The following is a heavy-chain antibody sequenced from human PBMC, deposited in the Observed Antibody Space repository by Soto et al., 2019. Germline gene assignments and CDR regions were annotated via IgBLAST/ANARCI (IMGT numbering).Heavy chain of an antibody. V-gene: IGHV3-30*19. CDR1: TFNNYG. CDR2: ISFDGRSE. J-gene: IGHJ4*02. D-gene: IGHD5-12*01. CDR3: ARDMRGYNYGPLDY. Sequence: TFNNYGIHWVRQAPGKGLEWVALISFDGRSEYYGDSVKGRFTVSRDNFKNMLYLQMNNLGTEDTALYYCARDMRGYNYGPLDYWGQGVLVTVSS.